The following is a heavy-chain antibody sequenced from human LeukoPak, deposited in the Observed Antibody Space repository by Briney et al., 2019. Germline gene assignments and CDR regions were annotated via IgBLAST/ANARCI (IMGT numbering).Heavy chain of an antibody. J-gene: IGHJ4*02. CDR1: GYSISSGYY. V-gene: IGHV4-38-2*02. CDR3: ARSHYSRGWEYFDY. CDR2: FYDSGNT. Sequence: SETLSLTCTVSGYSISSGYYWGWIRQPPGKGLEWIGSFYDSGNTYYNPSLKSRVTISVDTSKNQFSLKVRSVTAADTAVYFCARSHYSRGWEYFDYWGQGTLVTVSS. D-gene: IGHD6-19*01.